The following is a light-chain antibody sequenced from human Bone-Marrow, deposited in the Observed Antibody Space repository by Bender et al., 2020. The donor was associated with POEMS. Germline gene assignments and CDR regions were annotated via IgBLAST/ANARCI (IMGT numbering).Light chain of an antibody. CDR3: QAWDRSTVV. V-gene: IGLV3-1*01. J-gene: IGLJ2*01. CDR1: RLASKY. Sequence: SYELTQPPSVSVSPGQTATIPCTGERLASKYTSWYQQRPGQSPMLIIFDDNKRPSGIPERFSGSTSGNTATLTITGTQALDEATLFCQAWDRSTVVFGGGTRLTV. CDR2: DDN.